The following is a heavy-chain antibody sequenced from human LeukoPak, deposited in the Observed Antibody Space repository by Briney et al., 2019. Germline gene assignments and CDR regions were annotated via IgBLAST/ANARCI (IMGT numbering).Heavy chain of an antibody. D-gene: IGHD1-1*01. Sequence: GESLRLSCAGCGFSFSSCWMYWVRQAPGKGVEWVANIRGDGRVNHCGDSVRGGFTIYRDNAKNAVYVQMNSLRAEDTTAFYCAKGLYNDAILDYWGQGTLVTVSS. J-gene: IGHJ4*02. CDR2: IRGDGRVN. CDR3: AKGLYNDAILDY. V-gene: IGHV3-7*01. CDR1: GFSFSSCW.